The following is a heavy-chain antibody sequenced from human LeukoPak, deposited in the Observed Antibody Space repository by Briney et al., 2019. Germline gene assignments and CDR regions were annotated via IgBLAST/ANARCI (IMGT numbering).Heavy chain of an antibody. J-gene: IGHJ6*02. V-gene: IGHV3-23*01. CDR3: AKGIFGVIHNGIDV. D-gene: IGHD3-3*01. Sequence: PGGSLRLSCVASGFTFPTYSMAWVRQAPGKGLDWVSSINAAGDDMYYADSVKGRFSISRDNLKNTLYLQMHSLRAEDRAIYYCAKGIFGVIHNGIDVWGQGTAVTVS. CDR2: INAAGDDM. CDR1: GFTFPTYS.